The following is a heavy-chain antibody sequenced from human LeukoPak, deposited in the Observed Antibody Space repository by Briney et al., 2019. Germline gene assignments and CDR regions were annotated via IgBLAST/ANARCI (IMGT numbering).Heavy chain of an antibody. CDR3: ARYSGSRIDY. J-gene: IGHJ4*02. D-gene: IGHD1-26*01. V-gene: IGHV3-30*02. CDR1: GFTFSSYG. CDR2: IRYDGSNK. Sequence: PGGSLRLSCAESGFTFSSYGMHWVRQAPGKGLERVAFIRYDGSNKNYAESVKGGFTISRDNSKKTLYLQMNSLRAEDTAVYYCARYSGSRIDYWGQGTLVTVSS.